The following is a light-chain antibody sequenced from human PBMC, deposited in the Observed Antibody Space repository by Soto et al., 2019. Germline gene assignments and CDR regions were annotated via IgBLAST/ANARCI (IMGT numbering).Light chain of an antibody. CDR2: EVN. CDR3: SSYGGPNNSNYV. V-gene: IGLV2-8*01. CDR1: SSDVGAYNY. Sequence: QSALTQPPSASGSPGQSVTISCTGTSSDVGAYNYVSWYQQHPGKAPKLMISEVNKRPSGVPDRFSGSKSGNTASLTVSGLQPEDEADYHCSSYGGPNNSNYVFGTGTKVTVL. J-gene: IGLJ1*01.